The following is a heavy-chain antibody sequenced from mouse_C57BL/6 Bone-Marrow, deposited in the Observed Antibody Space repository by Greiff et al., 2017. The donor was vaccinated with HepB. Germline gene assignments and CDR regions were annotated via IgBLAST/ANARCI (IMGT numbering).Heavy chain of an antibody. CDR2: ISSGGSYT. J-gene: IGHJ2*01. CDR1: GFTFSSYG. CDR3: AGSATMGDY. V-gene: IGHV5-6*01. Sequence: DVHLVESGGDLVKPGGSLKLSCAASGFTFSSYGMSWVRQTPDKRLEWVATISSGGSYTYYPDSVKGRFTISRANAKNTLYLQMSSLKSEDTAMYYCAGSATMGDYWGQGTTLTVSS. D-gene: IGHD2-1*01.